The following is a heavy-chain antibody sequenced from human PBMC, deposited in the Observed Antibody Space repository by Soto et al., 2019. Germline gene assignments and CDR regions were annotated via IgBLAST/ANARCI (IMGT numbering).Heavy chain of an antibody. CDR1: GFSFSSYS. CDR3: ARIAVAGTVDY. Sequence: GGSLRLSCAASGFSFSSYSMNWVRQAPGKGLEWVSYISSSSSTIYYADSVKGRFTISRDNAKNSLYLQMNSLRAEDTAVYYCARIAVAGTVDYWGQGTLVTVSS. J-gene: IGHJ4*02. V-gene: IGHV3-48*01. CDR2: ISSSSSTI. D-gene: IGHD6-19*01.